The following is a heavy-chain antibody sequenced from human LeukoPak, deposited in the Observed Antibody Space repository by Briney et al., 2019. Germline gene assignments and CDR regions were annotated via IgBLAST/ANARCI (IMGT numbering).Heavy chain of an antibody. CDR3: ARIYSSSWYYFDY. CDR1: GGSISSDDYS. V-gene: IGHV4-30-2*02. D-gene: IGHD6-13*01. Sequence: PSETLSLTCAVSGGSISSDDYSWSWIRQPPGKGLEWIGYLSHTGNTYYNPSLKSRVTISVDRSKNQFSLKLSSVTAADTAVYYCARIYSSSWYYFDYWGQGTLVTVSS. J-gene: IGHJ4*02. CDR2: LSHTGNT.